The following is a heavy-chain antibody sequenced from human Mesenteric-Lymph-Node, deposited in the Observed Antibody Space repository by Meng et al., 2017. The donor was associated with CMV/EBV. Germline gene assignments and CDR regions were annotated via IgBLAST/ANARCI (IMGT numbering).Heavy chain of an antibody. CDR3: ARQDTGMVADY. D-gene: IGHD5-18*01. CDR1: GVSISDSGYY. J-gene: IGHJ4*02. Sequence: ESLKISCTVSGVSISDSGYYWGWIRQSPGKGLEWIGSMYYGGYTYYNPSPNGRVTTSVDTTKNHFYLKLSSVTAADTAVYYCARQDTGMVADYWGQGILVTVSS. CDR2: MYYGGYT. V-gene: IGHV4-39*01.